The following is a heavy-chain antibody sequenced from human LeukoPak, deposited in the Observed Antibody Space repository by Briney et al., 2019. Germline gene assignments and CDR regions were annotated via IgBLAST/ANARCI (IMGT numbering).Heavy chain of an antibody. CDR2: INHSGSP. Sequence: SETLSLTCAVYGGSFSDYYWSWIRQPPGKGLEWIGEINHSGSPNYNPSLKSRVTISVDTSKNQISLKLSSVTAADTAVYYCATTRNLCSWFDPWGQGTLITVSS. J-gene: IGHJ5*02. V-gene: IGHV4-34*01. D-gene: IGHD5-24*01. CDR3: ATTRNLCSWFDP. CDR1: GGSFSDYY.